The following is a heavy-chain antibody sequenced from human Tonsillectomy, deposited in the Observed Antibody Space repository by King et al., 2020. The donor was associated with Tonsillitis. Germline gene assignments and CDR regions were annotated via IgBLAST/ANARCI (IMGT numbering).Heavy chain of an antibody. D-gene: IGHD3-22*01. CDR2: IYYSGST. J-gene: IGHJ4*02. CDR1: GGSISSSSYY. Sequence: QLQESGPGLVKPSETLSLTCTVSGGSISSSSYYWGWIRQPPGKGLEWIGSIYYSGSTYYNPSLKSRVTISVDTSKNQFSLKLSSVTAADTAVYYCASDRDVVITTYFDDWGQGTLVTVSS. V-gene: IGHV4-39*01. CDR3: ASDRDVVITTYFDD.